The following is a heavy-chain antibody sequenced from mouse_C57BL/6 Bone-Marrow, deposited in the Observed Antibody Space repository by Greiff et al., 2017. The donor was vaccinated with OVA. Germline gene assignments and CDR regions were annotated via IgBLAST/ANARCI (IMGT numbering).Heavy chain of an antibody. CDR2: ISRGSSTI. CDR3: ANDYDAMDY. Sequence: EVKVVESGGGLVKPGGSLKLSCAASGFTFSDYGMHWVRQAPEKGLEWVAYISRGSSTIYYADTVKGRFTISRDNAKNTLFLQMTSLRSEDTAMYYCANDYDAMDYWGQGTSVTVSS. J-gene: IGHJ4*01. V-gene: IGHV5-17*01. CDR1: GFTFSDYG.